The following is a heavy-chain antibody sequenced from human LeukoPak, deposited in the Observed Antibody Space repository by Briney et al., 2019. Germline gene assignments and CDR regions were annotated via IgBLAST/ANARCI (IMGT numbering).Heavy chain of an antibody. V-gene: IGHV3-11*04. Sequence: GGSLRLSCAASGLRFSDYYVSWIRQAPGKGLQWVSYISSGGDIMHYADSVKGRFTSSRDNAKNSGYLEMNSLRAEDTAVYYCARDLNWETYWGQGTLVSVSS. CDR3: ARDLNWETY. J-gene: IGHJ4*02. CDR2: ISSGGDIM. D-gene: IGHD7-27*01. CDR1: GLRFSDYY.